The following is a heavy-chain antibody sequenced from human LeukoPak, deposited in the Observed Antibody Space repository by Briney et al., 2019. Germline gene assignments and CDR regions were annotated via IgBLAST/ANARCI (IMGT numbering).Heavy chain of an antibody. Sequence: GGSLRLSCAASGFTFSNYWMSWVRQAPGKGPEWVANIKQDGSEKYYVDSVKGRFTISRDNAKNSLYLQMNSLRAEDTAVYYCARLDSSGWYPAEYFQHWGQGTLVTVSS. D-gene: IGHD6-19*01. CDR3: ARLDSSGWYPAEYFQH. CDR2: IKQDGSEK. J-gene: IGHJ1*01. V-gene: IGHV3-7*01. CDR1: GFTFSNYW.